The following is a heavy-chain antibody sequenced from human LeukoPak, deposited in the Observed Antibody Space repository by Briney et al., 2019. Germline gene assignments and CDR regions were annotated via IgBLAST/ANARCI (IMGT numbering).Heavy chain of an antibody. J-gene: IGHJ4*02. CDR1: GGSISNSGHY. CDR2: IYSNGNT. CDR3: ARSATVTTGYFDY. Sequence: SETLSLTCSVSGGSISNSGHYWGWIRQSPEKGLDWIGSIYSNGNTYYNPSVKSRVTISVDTSKNQFSLKLTSVTAAETAVYYCARSATVTTGYFDYWGQGALVTVSS. D-gene: IGHD4-17*01. V-gene: IGHV4-39*07.